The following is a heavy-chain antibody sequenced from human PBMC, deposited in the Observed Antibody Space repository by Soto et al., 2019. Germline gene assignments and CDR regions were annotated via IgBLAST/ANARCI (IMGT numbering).Heavy chain of an antibody. CDR2: ISARGGRL. CDR1: GFSFSSYA. CDR3: AKGSIEYSASVDN. Sequence: EVQLLESGGGLVQPGGSLRLSCAASGFSFSSYAMVWVRQAPGKGLEWVAVISARGGRLYFADSVKGRFTLSRDNSKNVLSLEMNSLRAEDTAIYFCAKGSIEYSASVDNWGQGTLVVVSS. D-gene: IGHD5-12*01. J-gene: IGHJ4*02. V-gene: IGHV3-23*01.